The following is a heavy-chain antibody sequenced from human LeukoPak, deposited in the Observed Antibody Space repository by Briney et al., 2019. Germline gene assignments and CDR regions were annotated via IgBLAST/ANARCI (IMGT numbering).Heavy chain of an antibody. J-gene: IGHJ1*01. Sequence: PGGSLRLSCAAPGFTFSSYAMNWVRQAPGKGLEWVSAISGSGDTTYYADSVKGRFTISRDNSKNTLSLQMNSLRAEDTAVYYCAKGAYSSGYYGEYFQHWGQGTLVTVSS. CDR1: GFTFSSYA. V-gene: IGHV3-23*01. D-gene: IGHD3-22*01. CDR3: AKGAYSSGYYGEYFQH. CDR2: ISGSGDTT.